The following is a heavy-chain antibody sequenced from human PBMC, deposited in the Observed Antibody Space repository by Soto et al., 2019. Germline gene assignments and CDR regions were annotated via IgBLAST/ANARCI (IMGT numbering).Heavy chain of an antibody. D-gene: IGHD3-22*01. CDR3: AREGGSYDSGGYLIRGAFDI. J-gene: IGHJ3*02. CDR1: GDSISRIDYY. Sequence: QVQLQESGPGLVKPSQTLSLTCSVSGDSISRIDYYWTWLRQHPEKGLEWIGNIYFRGNTYYSPSLESRLTISVYTSKNQFSLKLTSVTSADTAVYYCAREGGSYDSGGYLIRGAFDIWGQGTMVTVSS. V-gene: IGHV4-31*03. CDR2: IYFRGNT.